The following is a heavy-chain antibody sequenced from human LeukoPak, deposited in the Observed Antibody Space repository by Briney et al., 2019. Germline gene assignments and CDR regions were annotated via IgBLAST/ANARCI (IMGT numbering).Heavy chain of an antibody. J-gene: IGHJ4*02. CDR1: GGSISSGGYY. CDR2: IYYSGST. Sequence: SEALSLTCTVSGGSISSGGYYWSWIRQHPGKGLEWIGYIYYSGSTYYNPSLKSRVTISVDTSKNQFSLKLSSVTAADTAVYYCARGSGDSGDYWGQGTLVTVSS. V-gene: IGHV4-31*03. CDR3: ARGSGDSGDY. D-gene: IGHD2-21*02.